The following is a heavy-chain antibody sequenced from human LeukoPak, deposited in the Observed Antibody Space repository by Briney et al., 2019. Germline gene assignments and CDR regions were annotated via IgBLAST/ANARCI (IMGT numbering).Heavy chain of an antibody. CDR1: VHTFTSYY. CDR3: ATSYYDILTGYRPLAY. Sequence: ASVHDSCKATVHTFTSYYMHWVRPAPGQGLDGMGIINRSGGSTTYAQKFLGRVTMTRDTSTSTVYMELSSLRPEDTAVYYSATSYYDILTGYRPLAYWGQGTLVTVSS. D-gene: IGHD3-9*01. V-gene: IGHV1-46*01. J-gene: IGHJ4*02. CDR2: INRSGGST.